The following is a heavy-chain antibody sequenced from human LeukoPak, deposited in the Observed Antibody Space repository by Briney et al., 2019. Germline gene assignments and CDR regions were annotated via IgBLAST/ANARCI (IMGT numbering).Heavy chain of an antibody. CDR3: ARAPVTSCSGVLCYPFDY. V-gene: IGHV3-7*01. CDR1: GFTFSSYW. D-gene: IGHD2-15*01. CDR2: IKTDGSQI. Sequence: GGSLRLSCVASGFTFSSYWMTWVRQAPGKGLEWVANIKTDGSQIYYVDSVKGRFTISRDNAKNSLYLQMNSLRAEDTAVYYCARAPVTSCSGVLCYPFDYWGQGTLVTVSS. J-gene: IGHJ4*02.